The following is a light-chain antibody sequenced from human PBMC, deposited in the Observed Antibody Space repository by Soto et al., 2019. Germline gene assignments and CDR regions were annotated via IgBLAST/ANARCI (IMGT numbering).Light chain of an antibody. J-gene: IGLJ1*01. CDR3: SSYTSISYF. V-gene: IGLV2-14*01. CDR1: SCDFGVYNY. Sequence: QSALTQPASVSGSPGHSITISCTGTSCDFGVYNYVSWYQQHPGKAPKLMIYDVSNRPSGVSNRFSGPKSGNTASLTISGLQAEDEADYYCSSYTSISYFFGNGTKVTVL. CDR2: DVS.